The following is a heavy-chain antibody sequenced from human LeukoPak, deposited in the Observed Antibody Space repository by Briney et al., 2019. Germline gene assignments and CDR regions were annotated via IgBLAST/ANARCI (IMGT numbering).Heavy chain of an antibody. V-gene: IGHV4-59*01. CDR2: IYYSGST. CDR3: ARYNYDFWSGYYKVSAFDI. CDR1: GGSISSYY. Sequence: SETLSLTRTVSGGSISSYYWSWIRQPPGKGLEWIGYIYYSGSTNYNPSLKSRVTISVDTSKNQFSLKLSSVTAADTAVYYCARYNYDFWSGYYKVSAFDIWGQGTMVTVSS. D-gene: IGHD3-3*01. J-gene: IGHJ3*02.